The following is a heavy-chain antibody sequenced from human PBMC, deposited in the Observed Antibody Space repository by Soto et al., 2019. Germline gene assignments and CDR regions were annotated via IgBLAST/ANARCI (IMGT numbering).Heavy chain of an antibody. J-gene: IGHJ4*02. CDR1: GYTFTSYG. CDR2: ISAYNGNT. V-gene: IGHV1-18*01. Sequence: ASVKVSCKASGYTFTSYGISWVRQAPGQGLEWMGWISAYNGNTNYAQKLQGRVTMTTDTSTSTAYMELRSLRSDDTAVYYCATDGNYYDSSGYYDYWGQGTLVTVSS. CDR3: ATDGNYYDSSGYYDY. D-gene: IGHD3-22*01.